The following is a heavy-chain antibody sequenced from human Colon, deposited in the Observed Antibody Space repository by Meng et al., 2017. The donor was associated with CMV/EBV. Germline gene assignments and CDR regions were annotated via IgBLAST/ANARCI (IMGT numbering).Heavy chain of an antibody. D-gene: IGHD2-2*02. CDR2: INTDGNTE. V-gene: IGHV3-74*01. J-gene: IGHJ4*02. CDR3: ARGPLYDAVDY. Sequence: SGASSGFTFGSYWMPLVRQAPGKGLMWVALINTDGNTENYADSMKGRFTISRDNAKNTLYLQMNSLRAEDTAVYYCARGPLYDAVDYWGQGTLVTVSS. CDR1: GFTFGSYW.